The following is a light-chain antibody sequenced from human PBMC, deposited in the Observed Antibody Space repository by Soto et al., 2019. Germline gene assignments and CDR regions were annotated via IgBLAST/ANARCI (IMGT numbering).Light chain of an antibody. J-gene: IGLJ1*01. Sequence: QSVLTQPPSVSGAPGQRVTISCTGSSSNIGAGYDVHWYQQLPGTAPKLLIYGNSNRPSGVPDRFSGSKSGTSASLAITGLQAEDEADYYCQSYDSSQSGFLYVFGTGTKLTVL. CDR2: GNS. CDR3: QSYDSSQSGFLYV. V-gene: IGLV1-40*01. CDR1: SSNIGAGYD.